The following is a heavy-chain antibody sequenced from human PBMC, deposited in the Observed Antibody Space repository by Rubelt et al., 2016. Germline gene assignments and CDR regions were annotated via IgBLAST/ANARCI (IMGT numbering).Heavy chain of an antibody. CDR2: ISTGSTTI. Sequence: GPGKGLEWVSHISTGSTTIYWADSVKGRFTVSRDNAKNSLYLQMNSLRAEETAVYYCRGHRRNGYNSLSRRAPDAFDIWGQGTMVTVSS. J-gene: IGHJ3*02. V-gene: IGHV3-48*04. D-gene: IGHD5-24*01. CDR3: RGHRRNGYNSLSRRAPDAFDI.